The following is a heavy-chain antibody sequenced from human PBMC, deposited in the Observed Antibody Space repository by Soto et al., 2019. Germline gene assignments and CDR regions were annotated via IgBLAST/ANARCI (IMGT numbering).Heavy chain of an antibody. J-gene: IGHJ6*02. CDR1: GFTFSSYW. V-gene: IGHV3-74*01. Sequence: GGSLRLSCAASGFTFSSYWMHWVRQAPGKGLVWVSRINSDGSSTSYADSVKGRFTISRDNAKNTLYLQMNSLRAEDTAVYYCARDRKAMALLYYYYYGMDVWGQGTTVTVSS. CDR3: ARDRKAMALLYYYYYGMDV. CDR2: INSDGSST. D-gene: IGHD5-18*01.